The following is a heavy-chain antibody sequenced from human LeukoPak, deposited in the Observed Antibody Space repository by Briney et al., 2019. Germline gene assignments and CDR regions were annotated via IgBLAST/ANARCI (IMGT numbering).Heavy chain of an antibody. V-gene: IGHV3-23*01. CDR2: ISGSGGST. CDR3: AKVVLGLGDAFDI. J-gene: IGHJ3*02. Sequence: GRSLRLSCAASGFTFSSYAMSWVRQAPGKGLEWVSAISGSGGSTYYADSVKGRFTISRDNSKNTLYLQMNSLRAEDTAVYYCAKVVLGLGDAFDIWGQGTMVTVSS. D-gene: IGHD3/OR15-3a*01. CDR1: GFTFSSYA.